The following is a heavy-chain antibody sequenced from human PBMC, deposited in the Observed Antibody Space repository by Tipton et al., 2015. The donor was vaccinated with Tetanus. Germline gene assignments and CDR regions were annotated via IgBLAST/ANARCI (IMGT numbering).Heavy chain of an antibody. CDR1: GDSVSSHSAA. D-gene: IGHD6-19*01. CDR3: ARDQTVAGTNYYYYYGMDV. V-gene: IGHV6-1*01. CDR2: TYYRSKWYN. Sequence: GLVKPSQTLSLTCAISGDSVSSHSAAWNWIRQSPSRGLEWLGRTYYRSKWYNDYAVSVKSRITIMPDTSKNQFSLQLNSVTPEDTAVYYCARDQTVAGTNYYYYYGMDVWGQGTTVTVSS. J-gene: IGHJ6*02.